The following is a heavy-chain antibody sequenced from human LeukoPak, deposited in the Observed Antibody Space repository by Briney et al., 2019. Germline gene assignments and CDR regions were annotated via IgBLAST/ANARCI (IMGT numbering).Heavy chain of an antibody. J-gene: IGHJ6*02. Sequence: QPGGSLRLSCAASGFTVSSNYMSWVRQAPGKGLEWVSVIYSGGNTYCADSVKGRFTISRDNSKNTLFLQMNSLRAEDTAVYYCARDIAYYGMDVWGQGTTVTVSS. CDR3: ARDIAYYGMDV. CDR1: GFTVSSNY. D-gene: IGHD2-15*01. CDR2: IYSGGNT. V-gene: IGHV3-66*01.